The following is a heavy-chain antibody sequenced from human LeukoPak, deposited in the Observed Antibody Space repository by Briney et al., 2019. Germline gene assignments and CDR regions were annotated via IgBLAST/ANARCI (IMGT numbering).Heavy chain of an antibody. Sequence: GGSLRLSCAASGFTFSSYAMSWVRQAPGKGLEWVSAISGSGGSTYYADSVKGRFTISRDNSKNTLFLQLNSLRAEDTAVYYCAKDRGYCTGGSCYSDYWGQGTLVTVSS. CDR1: GFTFSSYA. CDR3: AKDRGYCTGGSCYSDY. D-gene: IGHD2-15*01. CDR2: ISGSGGST. V-gene: IGHV3-23*01. J-gene: IGHJ4*02.